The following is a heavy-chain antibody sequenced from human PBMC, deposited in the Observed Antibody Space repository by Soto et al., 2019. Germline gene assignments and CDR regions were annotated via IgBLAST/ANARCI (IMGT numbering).Heavy chain of an antibody. CDR1: GFTFNNYW. CDR2: INSDGSST. V-gene: IGHV3-74*01. D-gene: IGHD2-15*01. J-gene: IGHJ4*02. Sequence: GGSLRLSCAASGFTFNNYWMHWVRQAPGKGLVWVARINSDGSSTNYADSVKGRFTISRDNAKNTLFLQMNSLRAEDTAVYYCARDPASYYCSGGSCVTYFFDYWGQGTLVTVSS. CDR3: ARDPASYYCSGGSCVTYFFDY.